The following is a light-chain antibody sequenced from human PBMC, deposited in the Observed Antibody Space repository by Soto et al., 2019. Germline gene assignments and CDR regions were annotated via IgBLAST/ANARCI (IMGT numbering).Light chain of an antibody. CDR1: QSVGGNY. CDR2: AAS. Sequence: EIVLTQSPGTLSLSPGERATLSCRASQSVGGNYLAWYQQKPGQAPRLLVYAASTRATGIPDRFSGSGSGTDFSLIISRLEPEDFAVYYCQQYGSSLRTFGQGTKLEIK. V-gene: IGKV3-20*01. CDR3: QQYGSSLRT. J-gene: IGKJ2*01.